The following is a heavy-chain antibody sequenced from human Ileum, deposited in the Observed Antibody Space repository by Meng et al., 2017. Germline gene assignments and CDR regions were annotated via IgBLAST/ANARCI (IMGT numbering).Heavy chain of an antibody. CDR2: IFDTGLP. CDR3: AASLDGNRFDP. J-gene: IGHJ5*02. D-gene: IGHD1-26*01. CDR1: GGSISSGDYY. V-gene: IGHV4-30-4*01. Sequence: QVQLQESGPGLVKSSQTLSLTCTVSGGSISSGDYYWSWIRQPPGKGLEWIGYIFDTGLPSYSPPLRSRLSISMDTSKNQFSLRLTSVSAADTAVYYCAASLDGNRFDPWGQGTLVTVSS.